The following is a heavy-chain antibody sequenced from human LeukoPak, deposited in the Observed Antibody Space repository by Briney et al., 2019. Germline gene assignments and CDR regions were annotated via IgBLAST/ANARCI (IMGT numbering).Heavy chain of an antibody. V-gene: IGHV4-59*08. CDR3: ARTAAGSFDH. J-gene: IGHJ4*02. D-gene: IGHD2-15*01. CDR2: IYYSGST. CDR1: GGSLPSYY. Sequence: SETLSFTCTVSGGSLPSYYWSWIRQPPGKGLEWMGYIYYSGSTNSNPSLKSRVTVSLDTSMNQFSLTLTSVTAADTAIYYCARTAAGSFDHWGQGTPVTVSS.